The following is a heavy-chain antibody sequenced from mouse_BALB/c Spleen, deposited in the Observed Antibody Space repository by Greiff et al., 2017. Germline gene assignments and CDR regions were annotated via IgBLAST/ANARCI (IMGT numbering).Heavy chain of an antibody. Sequence: VQLKESGPGLVKPSQSLSLTCTVTGYSITSYYAWNWIRQLPGNKLEWMGYISYSGSTSYNPSLKSRIPITRDTSKNQFFLQLNSVTTEDTATYYCTRSGYYGSSYYYAMDYWGQGTSVTVSS. CDR1: GYSITSYYA. CDR3: TRSGYYGSSYYYAMDY. V-gene: IGHV3-2*02. D-gene: IGHD1-1*01. J-gene: IGHJ4*01. CDR2: ISYSGST.